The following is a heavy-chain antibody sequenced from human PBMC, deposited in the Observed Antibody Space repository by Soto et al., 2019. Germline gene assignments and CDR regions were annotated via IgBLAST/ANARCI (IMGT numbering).Heavy chain of an antibody. J-gene: IGHJ5*02. V-gene: IGHV3-33*01. CDR3: ARAYDSSGYYQNWFDP. Sequence: QVQLVESGGGVVQPGRSLRLSCAASGFTFTTYGMHWVRQAPGKGLEWVAVIWYDGSNKYYAESVKGRFTISRDNSKNTLYLQMNSLRAEDTAVYYCARAYDSSGYYQNWFDPWGQGTLVTVSS. CDR2: IWYDGSNK. CDR1: GFTFTTYG. D-gene: IGHD3-22*01.